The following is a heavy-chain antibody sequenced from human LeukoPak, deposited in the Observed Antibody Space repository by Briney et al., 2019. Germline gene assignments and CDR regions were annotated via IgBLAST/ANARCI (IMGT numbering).Heavy chain of an antibody. D-gene: IGHD6-25*01. CDR2: ISSSGSTI. CDR3: ARAAAPLAFDI. CDR1: GFTFSDYY. J-gene: IGHJ3*02. Sequence: GGPLRLSCAASGFTFSDYYMSWLRQAPGKGLEWVSYISSSGSTIYYADSVKGRFTISRDNAKNSLYLQMNSLRAEDTAVYYCARAAAPLAFDIWGQGTMVTVSS. V-gene: IGHV3-11*01.